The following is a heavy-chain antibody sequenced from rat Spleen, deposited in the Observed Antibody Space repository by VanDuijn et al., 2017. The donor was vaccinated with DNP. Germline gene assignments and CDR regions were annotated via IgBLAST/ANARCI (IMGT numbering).Heavy chain of an antibody. CDR3: VRWNSGHFDY. CDR1: GLTFSAYY. J-gene: IGHJ2*01. CDR2: IGSPAYAP. D-gene: IGHD4-3*01. Sequence: EVQLVESGGGLVQPGRSMKLSCAASGLTFSAYYMAWVRQAPAKGLEWVASIGSPAYAPYYADSVKGRFTISRDNAKSTLYLQMNSLRSEDMATYYCVRWNSGHFDYWGQGVMVTVSS. V-gene: IGHV5-22*01.